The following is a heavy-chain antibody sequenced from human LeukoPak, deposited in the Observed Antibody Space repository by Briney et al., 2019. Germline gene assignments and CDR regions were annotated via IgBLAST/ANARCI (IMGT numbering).Heavy chain of an antibody. V-gene: IGHV3-48*04. J-gene: IGHJ4*02. CDR1: GFTFSSYS. CDR3: ARKIGYFDY. D-gene: IGHD2-21*01. Sequence: GGSLRLSCAASGFTFSSYSMNWVRQAPGKGLEWVSYISSSSTIYYADSVKGRFTISRDNAKNSLYLQMNSLRAEDTAVYYCARKIGYFDYWGQGTLVTVSS. CDR2: ISSSSTI.